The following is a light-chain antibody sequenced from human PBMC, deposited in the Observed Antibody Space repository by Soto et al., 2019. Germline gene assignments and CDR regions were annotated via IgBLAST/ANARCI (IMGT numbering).Light chain of an antibody. Sequence: QSALTQPPSASGSPGHSVTISCTGTSSDVGDYYYVSWYQQHPGKAPKLMIYEVNKRPSGVPDRFSGSKSGNTASLTVSGLQAEDEADYYCSSYAGSDNLIFGGGTKLTVL. CDR3: SSYAGSDNLI. CDR2: EVN. V-gene: IGLV2-8*01. CDR1: SSDVGDYYY. J-gene: IGLJ2*01.